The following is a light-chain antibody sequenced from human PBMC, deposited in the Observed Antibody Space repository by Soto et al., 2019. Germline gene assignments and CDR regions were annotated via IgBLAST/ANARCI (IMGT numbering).Light chain of an antibody. CDR3: SSYTSSSTVV. J-gene: IGLJ2*01. V-gene: IGLV2-14*01. CDR1: SSDVGGYNC. CDR2: DVS. Sequence: QSALTQPASVSGSPGQSITISCTGTSSDVGGYNCVSWYQQHPGKAPKLMICDVSNRPSGVSNRFSGSKSGNTASLTISGLQAEDEADYYCSSYTSSSTVVFGGGTKVTVL.